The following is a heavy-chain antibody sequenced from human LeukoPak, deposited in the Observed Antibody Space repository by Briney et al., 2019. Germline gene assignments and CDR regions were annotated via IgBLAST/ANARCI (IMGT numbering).Heavy chain of an antibody. D-gene: IGHD6-13*01. Sequence: GGSLRLSCAASGFTFDDYGMSWVRQAPGKGLEWVSGINWNGDSTGYADSVKGRFTISRDNSKNTLYPQMNSLRAEDTAVYYCARSIAAAGKGRPAYYFDYWGQGTLVTVSS. J-gene: IGHJ4*02. CDR3: ARSIAAAGKGRPAYYFDY. V-gene: IGHV3-20*04. CDR1: GFTFDDYG. CDR2: INWNGDST.